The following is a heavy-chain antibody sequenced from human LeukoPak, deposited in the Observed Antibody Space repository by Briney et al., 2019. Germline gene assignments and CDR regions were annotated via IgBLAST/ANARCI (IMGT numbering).Heavy chain of an antibody. V-gene: IGHV3-23*01. CDR3: AKLGGHPLHNYYVGV. J-gene: IGHJ6*03. Sequence: PGGSLRLSCAASGFTISSYAMSWVRQAPGKGLEWVSGILDSGYSTYYANSVKGRFTISRDNSNNTLYLQMNSLRAEDTAVYYCAKLGGHPLHNYYVGVWGKGTTVAVSS. CDR1: GFTISSYA. D-gene: IGHD3-16*01. CDR2: ILDSGYST.